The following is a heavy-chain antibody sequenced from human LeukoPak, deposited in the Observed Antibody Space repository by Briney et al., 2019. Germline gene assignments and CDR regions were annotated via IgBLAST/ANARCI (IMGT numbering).Heavy chain of an antibody. CDR2: ISSSSSYI. V-gene: IGHV3-21*01. D-gene: IGHD4-17*01. J-gene: IGHJ4*02. CDR3: ARESSRHDYGDYALFS. Sequence: GGSLRLSCAASGFTFSSYSMNWVRQAPGKGLEWVSSISSSSSYIYYADSVKGRFTISRDNAKNSLYLQMNSLRAEDTAVYYCARESSRHDYGDYALFSWGQGTPVTVSS. CDR1: GFTFSSYS.